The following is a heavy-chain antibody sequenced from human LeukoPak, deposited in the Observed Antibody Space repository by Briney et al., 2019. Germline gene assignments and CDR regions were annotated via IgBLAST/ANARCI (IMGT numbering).Heavy chain of an antibody. D-gene: IGHD3-22*01. V-gene: IGHV1-69*05. CDR1: GGTFSSYA. CDR3: ARTYYYDSSGYYYEYNWFDP. CDR2: IIPIFGTA. J-gene: IGHJ5*02. Sequence: LVKVSCKASGGTFSSYAISWVRQAPGQGLEWMGGIIPIFGTANYAQKFQGRVTITTDESTSTAYMELSSLRSEDTAVYYCARTYYYDSSGYYYEYNWFDPWGQGTLVTVSS.